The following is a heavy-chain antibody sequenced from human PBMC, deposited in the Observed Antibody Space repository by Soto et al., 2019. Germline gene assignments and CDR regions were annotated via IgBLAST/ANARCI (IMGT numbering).Heavy chain of an antibody. CDR2: LYHSGTT. V-gene: IGHV4-30-2*01. Sequence: QLQLQESGSGLVKPSQTLSLTCAVSGGSISSGGHSWSWIRQPPGKGPEWIGYLYHSGTTSYNPSLKSRVTISVYRSKNQFSLKLSSVTAADTAVYYCAGGQIGTRRDYWGQGTLVTVSS. J-gene: IGHJ4*02. CDR1: GGSISSGGHS. CDR3: AGGQIGTRRDY. D-gene: IGHD2-2*01.